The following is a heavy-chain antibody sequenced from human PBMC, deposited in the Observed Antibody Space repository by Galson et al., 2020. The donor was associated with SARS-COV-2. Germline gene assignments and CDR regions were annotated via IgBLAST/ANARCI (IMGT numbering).Heavy chain of an antibody. Sequence: SETLSLTCTVSGGSISSGSYYWSWIRQPAGKGLEWIGRIYTSGSTNYNPSLKSRVTISVDTSKNQFSLKLSSVTAADTAVYYCARGREVWQWLARGPVFDYWGQGTLVTVSS. CDR2: IYTSGST. CDR3: ARGREVWQWLARGPVFDY. V-gene: IGHV4-61*02. D-gene: IGHD6-19*01. CDR1: GGSISSGSYY. J-gene: IGHJ4*02.